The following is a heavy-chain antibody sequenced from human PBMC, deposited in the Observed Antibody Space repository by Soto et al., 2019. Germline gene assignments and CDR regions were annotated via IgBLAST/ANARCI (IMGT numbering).Heavy chain of an antibody. V-gene: IGHV4-31*03. CDR2: IYYSGST. CDR3: ARGGYSSSWPPLDY. CDR1: GGSIISCGYY. D-gene: IGHD6-13*01. Sequence: PSETLSLTCTVSGGSIISCGYYWSWIRQHPGKGLEWIGYIYYSGSTYYNPSLKSRVTISVDTSKNQFSLKLSSVTAADTAVYYCARGGYSSSWPPLDYWGQGTLVTVSS. J-gene: IGHJ4*02.